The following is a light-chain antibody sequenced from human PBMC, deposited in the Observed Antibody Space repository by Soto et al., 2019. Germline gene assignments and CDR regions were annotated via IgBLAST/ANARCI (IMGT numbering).Light chain of an antibody. CDR2: GPS. CDR1: QNVNSNH. J-gene: IGKJ1*01. Sequence: EVVLTQSPGTLSLSPGERSTLSCSSSQNVNSNHIAWYQQKPGQAPRLPIYGPSSRATGIPERFSGSGSGTDFTLTISRLEPEDFAVYFCHQFGSSPQTFGHGTKVDIK. CDR3: HQFGSSPQT. V-gene: IGKV3-20*01.